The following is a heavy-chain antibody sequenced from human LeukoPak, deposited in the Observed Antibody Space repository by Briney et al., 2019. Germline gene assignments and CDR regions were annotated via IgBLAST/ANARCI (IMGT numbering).Heavy chain of an antibody. J-gene: IGHJ4*02. CDR2: IKSKTDGGRT. CDR3: TTDVVTYYYDSSGYSYYFDY. D-gene: IGHD3-22*01. Sequence: GGSLRLSCAASGFTFSNAWMSWVRQAPGKGLEWVGRIKSKTDGGRTDYAAPVKGRFTISRDDSKNTLYLQMNSLKTEDTAVYYCTTDVVTYYYDSSGYSYYFDYWGQGTLVTVSS. V-gene: IGHV3-15*01. CDR1: GFTFSNAW.